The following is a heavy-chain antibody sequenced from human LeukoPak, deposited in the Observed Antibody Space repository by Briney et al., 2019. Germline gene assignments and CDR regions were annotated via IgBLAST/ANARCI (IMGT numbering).Heavy chain of an antibody. V-gene: IGHV1-2*02. CDR3: AAEMATIVYYYYGMDV. J-gene: IGHJ6*02. D-gene: IGHD5-24*01. CDR1: GYTFTGYY. Sequence: GASVKVSCKASGYTFTGYYMHWVRQAPGQGLEWMGWINPNSGGTNYAQKFQGRVTMTRDTSISTAYMELSRLRSDDTAVYYCAAEMATIVYYYYGMDVWGQGTTVTVPS. CDR2: INPNSGGT.